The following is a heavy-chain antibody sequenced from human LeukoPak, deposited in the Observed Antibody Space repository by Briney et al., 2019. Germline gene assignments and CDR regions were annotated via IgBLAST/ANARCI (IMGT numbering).Heavy chain of an antibody. D-gene: IGHD4-17*01. J-gene: IGHJ4*02. V-gene: IGHV3-23*01. CDR1: GFTFSSYA. CDR2: ISISGSKT. CDR3: ANEIRPNDY. Sequence: GGSLRLSCAASGFTFSSYAMHWVRQAPGKGLEWVSAISISGSKTYYADSVKGRFTISRDNSKNTLYLQMNSLRAEDTAVYYCANEIRPNDYWGQGTQITVSS.